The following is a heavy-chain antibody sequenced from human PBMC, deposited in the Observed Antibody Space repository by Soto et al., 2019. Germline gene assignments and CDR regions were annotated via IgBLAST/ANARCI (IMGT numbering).Heavy chain of an antibody. D-gene: IGHD3-16*02. Sequence: EVQLLESGGGLVQPGGSLTLSCATSGFTFSSYAMVWVRQAAEKGLEWVASISNNGDTAYYADSVKGRFTISRGNSENTLYLQMNGLRADDTALYFCAKSRVFIGAIVTLPDPWGQGTQVTVSS. J-gene: IGHJ5*02. CDR1: GFTFSSYA. CDR3: AKSRVFIGAIVTLPDP. CDR2: ISNNGDTA. V-gene: IGHV3-23*01.